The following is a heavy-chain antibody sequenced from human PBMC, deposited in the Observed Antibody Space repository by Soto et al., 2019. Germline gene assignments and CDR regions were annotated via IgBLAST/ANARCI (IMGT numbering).Heavy chain of an antibody. J-gene: IGHJ3*02. CDR3: ERDSPVHDAFDI. CDR1: GGSLSSYY. CDR2: IYYSGST. V-gene: IGHV4-59*01. Sequence: SETLSLTCTVSGGSLSSYYWSWIRQPPGKGLEWIGYIYYSGSTNYNPSLKSRVTISVDTSKNQFSLKLSSVTAADTAVYYCERDSPVHDAFDIWGQGTMVTVSS.